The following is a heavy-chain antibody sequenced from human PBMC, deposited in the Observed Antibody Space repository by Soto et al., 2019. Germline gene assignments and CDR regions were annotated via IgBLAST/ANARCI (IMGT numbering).Heavy chain of an antibody. CDR2: ISDNGFST. CDR1: GFTFSNYA. Sequence: EVQLVESGEGLVQPGGSLRLSCAASGFTFSNYAMHWVRQAPGKGLEYVSAISDNGFSTYYGDSVRGRFIISRDNSKNTLYLQMGSRRAEDMAVYYCARGPSTVATWLDYWGQGTLVTVSS. D-gene: IGHD4-17*01. CDR3: ARGPSTVATWLDY. J-gene: IGHJ4*02. V-gene: IGHV3-64*02.